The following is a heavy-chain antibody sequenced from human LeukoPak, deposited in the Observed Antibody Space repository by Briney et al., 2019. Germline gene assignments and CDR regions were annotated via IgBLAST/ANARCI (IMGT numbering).Heavy chain of an antibody. J-gene: IGHJ3*01. CDR3: ARDWGRDGYSGAFDV. Sequence: SETLSLTCTVSGGSISSSGYYWGWIRQSPGKGLEWIGNMYYSGSTYYNPSLKSRVTISADTSNNQFSLKLKSMTAADTAMYYCARDWGRDGYSGAFDVWGQGTMVIVSS. CDR1: GGSISSSGYY. D-gene: IGHD5-24*01. V-gene: IGHV4-39*07. CDR2: MYYSGST.